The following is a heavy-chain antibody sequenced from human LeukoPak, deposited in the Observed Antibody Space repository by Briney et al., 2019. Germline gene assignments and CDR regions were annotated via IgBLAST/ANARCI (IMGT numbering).Heavy chain of an antibody. J-gene: IGHJ3*02. CDR3: ARDFSGSYSANAFDI. CDR2: IYSGGST. CDR1: GFTVSSNY. Sequence: PGGSLRLSCAASGFTVSSNYMSWVRQAPGKGLEWVSVIYSGGSTYYADSVKGRFTISRHDSKNTLYLQMNSLRAEDTAVYYCARDFSGSYSANAFDIWGQGTMVTVSS. V-gene: IGHV3-53*04. D-gene: IGHD1-26*01.